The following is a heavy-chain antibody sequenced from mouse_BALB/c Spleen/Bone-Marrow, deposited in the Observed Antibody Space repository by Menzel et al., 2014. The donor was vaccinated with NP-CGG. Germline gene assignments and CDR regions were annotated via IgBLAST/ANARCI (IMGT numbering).Heavy chain of an antibody. J-gene: IGHJ2*01. CDR2: INPNNGGS. V-gene: IGHV1-22*01. Sequence: EVQLQQSGPELVKPGASVKISCKTSGYTFTDYTMHWVRQSHGKSLEWIGSINPNNGGSSCNQKFKAKATLTIDKSSSTPHMELRSLTSEDSAVYYCARAVHFDYWGQGTTLTVSS. CDR3: ARAVHFDY. CDR1: GYTFTDYT.